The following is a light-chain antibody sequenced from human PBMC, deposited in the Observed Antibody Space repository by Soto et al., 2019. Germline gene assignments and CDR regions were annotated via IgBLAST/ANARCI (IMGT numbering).Light chain of an antibody. CDR1: QSITGW. Sequence: DIPMTQSPSTLSASVGDIVTITCRASQSITGWLAWYQQKPGKAPKLLIYDASSLESGVPSRFSGSGSGTEFTLTISSLHPDDFATYYCQQYNSYWTLGQGTKVDI. V-gene: IGKV1-5*01. CDR2: DAS. CDR3: QQYNSYWT. J-gene: IGKJ1*01.